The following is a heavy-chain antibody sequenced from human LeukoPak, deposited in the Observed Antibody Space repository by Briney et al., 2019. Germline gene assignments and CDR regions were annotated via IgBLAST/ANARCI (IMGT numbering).Heavy chain of an antibody. CDR3: AKDIQLST. Sequence: TGGSLRLSCAASGFTFSTYSMNWVRQAPGKGLEWVSSITSPVGRIYYADSLKGRITISRDNSKNTLSLQMNSLRVEDTAIYYCAKDIQLSTWGLGTMVTVSS. D-gene: IGHD3-16*02. V-gene: IGHV3-21*04. CDR2: ITSPVGRI. CDR1: GFTFSTYS. J-gene: IGHJ3*01.